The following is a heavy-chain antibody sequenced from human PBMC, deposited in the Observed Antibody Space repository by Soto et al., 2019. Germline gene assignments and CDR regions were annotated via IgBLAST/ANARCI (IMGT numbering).Heavy chain of an antibody. CDR2: ISAYNGNT. Sequence: PVQGLEWIGWISAYNGNTNYAQKLQGRVTMTTDPSTSTAYMELRSLRSDDTCVYYCARDLSVLSGYYYYGMDVWGQGTTVTVSS. CDR3: ARDLSVLSGYYYYGMDV. V-gene: IGHV1-18*01. J-gene: IGHJ6*02. D-gene: IGHD1-26*01.